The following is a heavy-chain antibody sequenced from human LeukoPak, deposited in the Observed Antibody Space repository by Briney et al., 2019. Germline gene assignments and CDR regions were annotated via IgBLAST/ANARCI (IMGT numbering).Heavy chain of an antibody. D-gene: IGHD3-22*01. CDR2: INHSGST. CDR3: ARFKSDDSSGYYYYFDY. CDR1: GITFSGSG. V-gene: IGHV4-34*01. J-gene: IGHJ4*02. Sequence: GSLRLSCVASGITFSGSGMHWIRQPPGKGLEWIGEINHSGSTNYNPSLKSRVTISVDTSKNQFSLKLSSVTAADTAVYYCARFKSDDSSGYYYYFDYWGQGTLVTVSS.